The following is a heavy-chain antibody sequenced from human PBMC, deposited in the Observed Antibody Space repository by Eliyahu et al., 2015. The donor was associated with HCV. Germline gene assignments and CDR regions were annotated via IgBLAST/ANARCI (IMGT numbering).Heavy chain of an antibody. CDR1: GFXFSXYW. CDR3: ARPLYYYGSGSYWFDP. Sequence: EVQLVESGGGLVQPGGSLXLSCAASGFXFSXYWMHWVRQAPGKGLVWVSRINSDGSSTSYADSVQGRFTISRDNAKNTLYLQMNSLRAEDTAVYYCARPLYYYGSGSYWFDPWGQGTLVTVSS. D-gene: IGHD3-10*01. V-gene: IGHV3-74*01. J-gene: IGHJ5*02. CDR2: INSDGSST.